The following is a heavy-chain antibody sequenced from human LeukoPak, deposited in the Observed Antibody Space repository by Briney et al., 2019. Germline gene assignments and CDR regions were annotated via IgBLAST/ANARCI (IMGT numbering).Heavy chain of an antibody. Sequence: SETLSLTCAVSGYSISSGYYWGWIRQPPGKGLEWIGSIYHSGSTYYNPSLKSRVTISVDTSKDQFSLKLSSVTATDAAIYYCERERSSSSDYWGQGTLVTVSS. V-gene: IGHV4-38-2*02. CDR3: ERERSSSSDY. J-gene: IGHJ4*02. D-gene: IGHD6-6*01. CDR1: GYSISSGYY. CDR2: IYHSGST.